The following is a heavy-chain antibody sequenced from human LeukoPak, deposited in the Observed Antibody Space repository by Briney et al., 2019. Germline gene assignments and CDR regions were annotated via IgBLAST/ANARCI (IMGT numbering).Heavy chain of an antibody. CDR2: INFSGNT. Sequence: PSETLSLTCTVSGXSISTYYWSWIRQPPGKGLEWIAYINFSGNTNYNPSLKSRVTISLDTSKMQFSLKLTSVTAPDTAVYYCARSSRYNSAWFLYWGRGTLVTVSS. V-gene: IGHV4-59*01. D-gene: IGHD6-19*01. CDR1: GXSISTYY. J-gene: IGHJ4*02. CDR3: ARSSRYNSAWFLY.